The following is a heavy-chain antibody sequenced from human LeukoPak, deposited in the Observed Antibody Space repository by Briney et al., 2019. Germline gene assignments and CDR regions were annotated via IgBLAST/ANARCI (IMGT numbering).Heavy chain of an antibody. CDR3: ARTLIEYSVSSCYFDY. CDR2: ISGSGGST. Sequence: PGGSLRLSCAASGFTFSSYAMSWVRQAPGKWLEWVSAISGSGGSTYYADSVKGRFTISRDNSKNTLYLQMNSLRAEDTAVYYCARTLIEYSVSSCYFDYWGQGTLVTVSS. V-gene: IGHV3-23*01. CDR1: GFTFSSYA. J-gene: IGHJ4*02. D-gene: IGHD6-6*01.